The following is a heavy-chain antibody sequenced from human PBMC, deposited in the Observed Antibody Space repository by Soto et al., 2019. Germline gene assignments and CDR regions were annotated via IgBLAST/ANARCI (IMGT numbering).Heavy chain of an antibody. CDR3: ARARGIAARPPYYFDY. CDR2: IYYSGST. D-gene: IGHD6-6*01. V-gene: IGHV4-59*01. J-gene: IGHJ4*02. CDR1: PGATISYY. Sequence: NPAETLSLTCTVAPGATISYYCISIRHPPIKGLEWIGYIYYSGSTNYNPSLKSRVTRSVDTSKNQFSLKLSSVTAADTAVYYCARARGIAARPPYYFDYWGQGTLVTVSS.